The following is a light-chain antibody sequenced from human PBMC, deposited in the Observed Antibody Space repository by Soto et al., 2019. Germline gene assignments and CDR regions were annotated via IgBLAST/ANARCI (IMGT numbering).Light chain of an antibody. Sequence: EMVMTQSPATLSVSPGERATLSCRASQSVSSKLGWYQEKPGQAPRLLIYGASARATGIPARFSGSGSGTEFTLTISRLQSEDFAVYYCQQYNKWPCTFGQGTKVEIK. CDR3: QQYNKWPCT. CDR1: QSVSSK. CDR2: GAS. J-gene: IGKJ1*01. V-gene: IGKV3-15*01.